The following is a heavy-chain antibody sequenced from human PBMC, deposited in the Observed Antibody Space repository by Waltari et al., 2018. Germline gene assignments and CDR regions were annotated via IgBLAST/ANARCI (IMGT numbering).Heavy chain of an antibody. V-gene: IGHV4-38-2*01. D-gene: IGHD3-3*01. CDR2: IYQSGSN. CDR3: ARVGGLAYYFDY. CDR1: GYSIRSGYY. J-gene: IGHJ4*02. Sequence: QVQLQESGPGLVKPSETLSLTCAVSGYSIRSGYYWGWLRQPPGKGLEWIGSIYQSGSNYYNPSLKSRVTISVDTSKNQFSLKLSSVTAADTAVYYCARVGGLAYYFDYWGQGTLVTVSS.